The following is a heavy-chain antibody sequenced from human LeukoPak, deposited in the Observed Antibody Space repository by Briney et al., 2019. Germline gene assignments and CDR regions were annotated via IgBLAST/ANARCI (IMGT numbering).Heavy chain of an antibody. D-gene: IGHD2-15*01. Sequence: ASVKVSCKASGYTFTSYDINWVRQAPGQGLEWMGWMNPNSGNTGYAQKFQGRVTMTRNTSISTAYMELSSLRSEDTAVYYCARGGYCSGGSCYFDYWGQGTLVTVSS. J-gene: IGHJ4*02. CDR2: MNPNSGNT. CDR1: GYTFTSYD. V-gene: IGHV1-8*01. CDR3: ARGGYCSGGSCYFDY.